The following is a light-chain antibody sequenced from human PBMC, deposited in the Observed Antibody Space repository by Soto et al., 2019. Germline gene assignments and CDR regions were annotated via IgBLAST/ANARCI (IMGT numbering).Light chain of an antibody. CDR1: SSDVGGYDH. V-gene: IGLV2-14*03. J-gene: IGLJ3*02. CDR3: SSYTSKDTLV. CDR2: DVS. Sequence: QSALTQPASVSGSPGQSFTISCTGTSSDVGGYDHVSWYQQHPGKAPKLIIYDVSIRPSGVSNRFSGSKSGNTASLAVSGLQAEDEADYYCSSYTSKDTLVFGGGTKLTVL.